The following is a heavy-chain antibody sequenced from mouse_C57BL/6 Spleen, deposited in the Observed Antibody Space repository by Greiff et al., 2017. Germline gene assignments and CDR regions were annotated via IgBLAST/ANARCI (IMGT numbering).Heavy chain of an antibody. CDR3: ARAGDYDWYFDV. V-gene: IGHV1-82*01. D-gene: IGHD2-4*01. J-gene: IGHJ1*03. Sequence: QVQLQQSGPELVKPGASVKISCKASGYAFSSSWMNWVKQRPGKGLEWIGRIYPGDGDTNYNGKFKGKATLTADKSSSTAYMQLSSLPSEDSAVYFCARAGDYDWYFDVWGTGTTVTVSS. CDR1: GYAFSSSW. CDR2: IYPGDGDT.